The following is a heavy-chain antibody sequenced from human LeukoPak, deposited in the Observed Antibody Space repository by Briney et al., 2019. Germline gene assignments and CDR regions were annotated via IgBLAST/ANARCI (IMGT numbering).Heavy chain of an antibody. CDR3: ARIPPREKSGYYLYYFDY. CDR2: INPSGGST. D-gene: IGHD3-22*01. Sequence: ASVKVSCKASGYTFTSYYMHWVRQAPGQGLGWMGIINPSGGSTSYAQKFQGRVTMTRDTSTSTVYMELSSLRSEDTAVYYCARIPPREKSGYYLYYFDYWGQGTLVTVSS. CDR1: GYTFTSYY. J-gene: IGHJ4*02. V-gene: IGHV1-46*01.